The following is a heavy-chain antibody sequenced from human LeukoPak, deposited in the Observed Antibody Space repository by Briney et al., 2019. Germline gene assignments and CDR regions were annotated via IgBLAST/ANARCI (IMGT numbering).Heavy chain of an antibody. CDR2: ISSNGGST. V-gene: IGHV3-64*01. CDR3: ARSYDFWSGYMDV. D-gene: IGHD3-3*01. CDR1: GFTFSTYA. Sequence: QTGGSLRLSCAASGFTFSTYAMHWVRQAPGKGLEYVSGISSNGGSTFYANSVNGRFTIFRDNSETTVYLQMGSLRTEDMAVYYCARSYDFWSGYMDVWGKGTTVTVSS. J-gene: IGHJ6*03.